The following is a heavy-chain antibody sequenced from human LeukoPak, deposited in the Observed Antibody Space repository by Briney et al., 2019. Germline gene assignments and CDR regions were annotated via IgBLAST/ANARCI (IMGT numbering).Heavy chain of an antibody. V-gene: IGHV3-30*02. D-gene: IGHD6-13*01. J-gene: IGHJ4*02. CDR2: IRNDGSHK. Sequence: GGSLRLSCAASGFTFSSYGMHWVRQGPGKGLEWVAFIRNDGSHKYYADSVKGRFTISRDNSKNTLYQQMNSLRADDTAVYYCAKAGGSSWDPFDYWGQGTLVTVSS. CDR1: GFTFSSYG. CDR3: AKAGGSSWDPFDY.